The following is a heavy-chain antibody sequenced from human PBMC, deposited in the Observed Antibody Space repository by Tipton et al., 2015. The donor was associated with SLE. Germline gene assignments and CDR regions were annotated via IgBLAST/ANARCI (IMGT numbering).Heavy chain of an antibody. CDR3: AREGGGSYFDGAFDI. CDR2: FYYTGST. D-gene: IGHD1-26*01. Sequence: TLSLTCTVSGDSITSHSWSWIRQPPGKGLEFIGFFYYTGSTNYNPSLKSRVTISVDTSKNQFSLRLNSVTAADTAVYYCAREGGGSYFDGAFDIWGQGTMVTVSS. V-gene: IGHV4-59*11. CDR1: GDSITSHS. J-gene: IGHJ3*02.